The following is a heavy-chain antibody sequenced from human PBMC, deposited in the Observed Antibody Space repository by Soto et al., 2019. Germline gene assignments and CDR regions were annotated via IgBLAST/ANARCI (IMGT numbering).Heavy chain of an antibody. CDR3: ATLSSNIVATWVGTFDI. Sequence: SVLLSLTCTVSGGSISSIRYYWACIRQPPGEGLEWIGSIYSSGRTYYNPSLKSRVTISVDTSKNQFSLKLTSVTVADTAVFYCATLSSNIVATWVGTFDIRGQGTMVTVSS. J-gene: IGHJ3*02. D-gene: IGHD5-12*01. CDR2: IYSSGRT. CDR1: GGSISSIRYY. V-gene: IGHV4-39*01.